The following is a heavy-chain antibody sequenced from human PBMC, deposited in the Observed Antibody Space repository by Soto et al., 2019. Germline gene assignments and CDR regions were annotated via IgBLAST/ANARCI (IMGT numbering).Heavy chain of an antibody. CDR1: GFTFDDYI. D-gene: IGHD3-10*01. J-gene: IGHJ4*02. CDR2: ISWDGGNT. V-gene: IGHV3-43*01. CDR3: AKDGKGFGDLSPPYYFDY. Sequence: GGSLRLSCAASGFTFDDYIMHWVRQAPGKGLEWVSLISWDGGNTYYVDSVKGRFTISRDNSKNSLYLQMNSLRTEDTALYFCAKDGKGFGDLSPPYYFDYWGQGTLVTVSS.